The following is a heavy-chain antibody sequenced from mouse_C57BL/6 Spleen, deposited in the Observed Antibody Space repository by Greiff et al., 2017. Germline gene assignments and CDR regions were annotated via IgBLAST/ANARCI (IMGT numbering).Heavy chain of an antibody. Sequence: VQLKESGGGLVKPGGSLKLSCAASGFTFSDYGMHWVRQAPGKGLEWVAYISSGSSTIYYADTVKGRFTISRDNAKNTVFLQMTSLRSEDTAMYYCARANYYGTSYYAMDYWGQGTSLTVSS. V-gene: IGHV5-17*01. CDR1: GFTFSDYG. CDR2: ISSGSSTI. D-gene: IGHD1-1*01. CDR3: ARANYYGTSYYAMDY. J-gene: IGHJ4*01.